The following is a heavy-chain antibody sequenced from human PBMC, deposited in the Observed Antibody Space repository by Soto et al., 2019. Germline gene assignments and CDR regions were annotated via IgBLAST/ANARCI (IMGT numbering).Heavy chain of an antibody. J-gene: IGHJ4*02. CDR3: ARNRHLLTGYADFDY. CDR2: IWYDGSNK. Sequence: GGSLRLSCAASGFTFSSYGMHWVRQAPGKGLEWVAVIWYDGSNKYYADSVKGRFTISRDNSKNTLYLQMNSLRAEDTAVYYCARNRHLLTGYADFDYWGQGTLVTVSS. CDR1: GFTFSSYG. V-gene: IGHV3-33*08. D-gene: IGHD3-9*01.